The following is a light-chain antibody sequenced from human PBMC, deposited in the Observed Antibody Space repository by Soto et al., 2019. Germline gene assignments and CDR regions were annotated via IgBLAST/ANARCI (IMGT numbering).Light chain of an antibody. CDR1: QSISSW. V-gene: IGKV1-5*03. Sequence: IQMTQSPSTLSDSVGDRVIITCRASQSISSWLAWYQQKPGKAPKLLIYKASSLESGVPSRYSGSGSGTEFTLTISSLQPDDSATYYCQQYNSSFGQGTKVDI. CDR3: QQYNSS. CDR2: KAS. J-gene: IGKJ1*01.